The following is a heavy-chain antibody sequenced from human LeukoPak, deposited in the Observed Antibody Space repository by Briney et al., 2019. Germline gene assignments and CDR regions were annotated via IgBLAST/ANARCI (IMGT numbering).Heavy chain of an antibody. V-gene: IGHV3-7*03. CDR3: ATGAGCGY. D-gene: IGHD6-19*01. CDR1: GFTFSSYW. J-gene: IGHJ4*02. CDR2: IKQDGSER. Sequence: GGSLRLSCAASGFTFSSYWMTWVRQAPGKGLEWVANIKQDGSERNYVDSVKGRFTISRDNAENSLYLQMNTLRDEDTAVYYCATGAGCGYWGQGTLVTVSS.